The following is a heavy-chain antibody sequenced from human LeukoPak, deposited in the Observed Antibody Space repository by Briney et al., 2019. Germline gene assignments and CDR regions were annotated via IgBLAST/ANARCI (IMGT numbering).Heavy chain of an antibody. J-gene: IGHJ4*02. CDR1: GFTFSSYW. CDR3: ARLGRSIAVAGTDY. V-gene: IGHV3-48*04. D-gene: IGHD6-19*01. Sequence: GGSLRLSCAASGFTFSSYWMSWVRQAPGKGLEWVSYISSSGSTIYYADSVKGRFTISRDNAKNSLYLQMNSLRAEDTAVYYCARLGRSIAVAGTDYWGQGTLVTVSS. CDR2: ISSSGSTI.